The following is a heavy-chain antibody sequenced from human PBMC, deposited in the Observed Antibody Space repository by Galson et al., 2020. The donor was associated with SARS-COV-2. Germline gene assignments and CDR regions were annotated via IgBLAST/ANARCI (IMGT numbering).Heavy chain of an antibody. J-gene: IGHJ4*02. V-gene: IGHV3-74*01. Sequence: GGSLSLSCAASGFTFSSYWMHWVRQAPGKGLVWVSRIYSEGSSTSYADSVKGRFTISGDNAKNTLYLQMNSLRAGDTAVYYCARGDMGNDYFDYWGQGTLVTVSS. D-gene: IGHD7-27*01. CDR3: ARGDMGNDYFDY. CDR2: IYSEGSST. CDR1: GFTFSSYW.